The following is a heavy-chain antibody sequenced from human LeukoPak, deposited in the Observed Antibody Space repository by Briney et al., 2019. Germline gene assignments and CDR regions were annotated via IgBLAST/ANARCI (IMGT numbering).Heavy chain of an antibody. CDR3: TTEVEFLYYMDV. CDR1: GFTFSNAW. Sequence: PGGSLRLSCAASGFTFSNAWMSWVRQAPGKGLEWVGRIKSKTDGGTTDYAAPVKGRFTISRDDSKNTLYLQMNSLKNEDTAVYYCTTEVEFLYYMDVWGKGTTVTISS. D-gene: IGHD2/OR15-2a*01. V-gene: IGHV3-15*01. J-gene: IGHJ6*03. CDR2: IKSKTDGGTT.